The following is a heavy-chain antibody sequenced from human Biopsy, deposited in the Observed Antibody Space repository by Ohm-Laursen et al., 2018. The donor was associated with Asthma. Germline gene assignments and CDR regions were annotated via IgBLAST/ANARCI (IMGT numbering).Heavy chain of an antibody. V-gene: IGHV3-30*14. Sequence: SLRLSCAASGLTFTSYAMHWVRQAPGKGLEWVAVFSYDGTNKYYADSVKGRFTISRDNSKNTLSLQMNSLRAEDTAVYYCARAYGGSFFSGSFDIWGQGTMVTVSS. D-gene: IGHD4-23*01. CDR2: FSYDGTNK. CDR3: ARAYGGSFFSGSFDI. CDR1: GLTFTSYA. J-gene: IGHJ3*02.